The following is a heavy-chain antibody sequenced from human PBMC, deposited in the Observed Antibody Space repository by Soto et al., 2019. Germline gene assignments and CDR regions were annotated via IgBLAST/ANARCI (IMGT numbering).Heavy chain of an antibody. CDR1: GFTFSSYA. Sequence: QVQLVESGGGVVQPGRSLRLSCAASGFTFSSYAMHWVRQAPGKGLEWVAVIWYDGSSKYYADSVKGRFTISRDNSNNSGALHENSLRAEDTAVYYCTKSEAGGGGNTHLEYWGQGTLVTVSP. CDR2: IWYDGSSK. J-gene: IGHJ4*02. CDR3: TKSEAGGGGNTHLEY. V-gene: IGHV3-33*06. D-gene: IGHD2-15*01.